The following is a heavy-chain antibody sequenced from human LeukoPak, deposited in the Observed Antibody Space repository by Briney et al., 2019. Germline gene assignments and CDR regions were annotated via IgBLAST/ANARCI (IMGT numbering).Heavy chain of an antibody. V-gene: IGHV4-39*07. CDR3: ARGRHYDFWSGYYGNWFDP. D-gene: IGHD3-3*01. J-gene: IGHJ5*02. CDR1: GASISSSTDY. Sequence: SETLSLTCTVSGASISSSTDYWGWIRQPPGKGLEWIANVYYSGSTYYNPSLKSRVTISVDTSKNQFSLKLSSVTAADTAVYYCARGRHYDFWSGYYGNWFDPWGQGTLVTVSS. CDR2: VYYSGST.